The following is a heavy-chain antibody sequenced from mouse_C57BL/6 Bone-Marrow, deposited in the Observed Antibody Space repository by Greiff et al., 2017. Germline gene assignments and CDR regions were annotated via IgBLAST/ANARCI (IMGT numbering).Heavy chain of an antibody. J-gene: IGHJ3*01. CDR3: ARVHYYGSRRWFAY. V-gene: IGHV1-81*01. CDR1: GYTFTSYG. CDR2: IYPRSGNT. D-gene: IGHD1-1*01. Sequence: VQLQESGAELARPGASVKLSCKASGYTFTSYGISWVKQRTGQGLEWIGEIYPRSGNTYYNEKFKGKATLTADKSSSTAYMELRSLTSEDSAVYFCARVHYYGSRRWFAYWGQGTLVTVSA.